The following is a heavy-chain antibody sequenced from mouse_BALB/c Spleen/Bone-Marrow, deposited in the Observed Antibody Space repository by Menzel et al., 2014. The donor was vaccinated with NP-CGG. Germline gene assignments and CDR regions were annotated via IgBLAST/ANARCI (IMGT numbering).Heavy chain of an antibody. Sequence: VQLQQSGAELVKPGASVKLSCTASGFNIKDTYMHWVKQRPEQGLAWIGRIDPANGNTKYDPKFQGKASITADTSSNTAYLQLSSLTSEDTAVYYCASYVYGYYFDYWGQGTTLTVSS. V-gene: IGHV14-3*02. CDR2: IDPANGNT. CDR3: ASYVYGYYFDY. D-gene: IGHD2-2*01. J-gene: IGHJ2*01. CDR1: GFNIKDTY.